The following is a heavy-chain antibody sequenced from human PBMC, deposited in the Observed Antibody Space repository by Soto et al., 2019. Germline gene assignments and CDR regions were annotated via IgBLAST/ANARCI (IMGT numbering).Heavy chain of an antibody. Sequence: SETLSVTCTVSCGSISSGGYYWSWIRQHPGKGLEWIGYIYYSGSTYYNPSLKSRVTISVDTSKNQFSLKLSSVTAADTAVYYCARGGYYFYYGMYVWGQGTTVTVSS. CDR3: ARGGYYFYYGMYV. J-gene: IGHJ6*02. CDR1: CGSISSGGYY. V-gene: IGHV4-31*02. CDR2: IYYSGST.